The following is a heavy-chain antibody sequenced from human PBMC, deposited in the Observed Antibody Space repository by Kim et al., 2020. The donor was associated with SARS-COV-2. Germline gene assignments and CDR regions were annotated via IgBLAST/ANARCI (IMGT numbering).Heavy chain of an antibody. CDR2: ISAYNGNT. CDR1: GYTFTSYG. Sequence: ASVKVSCKASGYTFTSYGISWVRQAPGQGLEWMGWISAYNGNTNYAQKLQGRVTMTTDTSTSTAYMELRSLRSDDTAVYYCARVNSGYVFHDAFDIWGQGTMVTVSS. CDR3: ARVNSGYVFHDAFDI. V-gene: IGHV1-18*01. J-gene: IGHJ3*02. D-gene: IGHD5-12*01.